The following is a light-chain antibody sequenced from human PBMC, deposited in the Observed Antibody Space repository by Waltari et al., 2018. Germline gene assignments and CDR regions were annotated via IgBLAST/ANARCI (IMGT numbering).Light chain of an antibody. Sequence: DIVMTQSPDSLAVSLGERATINCKSSQIILYSSSNKSYLTWYQQKPGQPPKLLIYWASTRESGVPDRFSGSGSGTDFTLTISSLQAEDVAVYYCHQYYITPWTFGQGTKVEIK. CDR3: HQYYITPWT. J-gene: IGKJ1*01. CDR1: QIILYSSSNKSY. CDR2: WAS. V-gene: IGKV4-1*01.